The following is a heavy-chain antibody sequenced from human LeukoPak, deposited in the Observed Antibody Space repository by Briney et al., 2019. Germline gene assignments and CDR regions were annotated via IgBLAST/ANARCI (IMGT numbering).Heavy chain of an antibody. V-gene: IGHV4-34*01. CDR3: ARGSGAYDRTGNFYYYMDV. CDR2: IDHSGST. D-gene: IGHD3-22*01. Sequence: SETLSLTCAVYGGSFSDYSWSWIRQSPGRGLEWIGEIDHSGSTNYNQSLKSRVTISVDTSKNQVSLKLTSVTTADSALFYCARGSGAYDRTGNFYYYMDVWGKGTTVTVSS. J-gene: IGHJ6*03. CDR1: GGSFSDYS.